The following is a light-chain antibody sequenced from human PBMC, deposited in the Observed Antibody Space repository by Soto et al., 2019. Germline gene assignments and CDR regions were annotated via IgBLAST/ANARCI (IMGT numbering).Light chain of an antibody. CDR1: SSDVGGYNY. CDR2: EVS. V-gene: IGLV2-14*01. J-gene: IGLJ1*01. Sequence: HSALTQPASVSGSPGQSITMSCTGTSSDVGGYNYVSWYQQHPGKAPKLMIYEVSNRPSGVSNRFSGSRSGNTASLTISGLQAEDEADYYCTSYTGSSTPYVFGTGTKVTVL. CDR3: TSYTGSSTPYV.